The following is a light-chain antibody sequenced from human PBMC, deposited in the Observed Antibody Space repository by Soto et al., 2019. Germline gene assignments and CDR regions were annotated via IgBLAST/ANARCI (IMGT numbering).Light chain of an antibody. V-gene: IGKV3-20*01. CDR1: QSVSTS. CDR3: QHYDNTPYT. J-gene: IGKJ2*01. Sequence: EIVLTQSPGALSLSPGERVTFSCRASQSVSTSLAWHQQKPGQAPRLLIYGASIRATGIPDRFSGSGSGTDFTLTITRLEPEDSAVYYCQHYDNTPYTFGQGTKLEIK. CDR2: GAS.